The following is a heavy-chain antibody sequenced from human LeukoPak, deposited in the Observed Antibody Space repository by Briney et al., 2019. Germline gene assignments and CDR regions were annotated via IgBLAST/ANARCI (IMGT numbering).Heavy chain of an antibody. CDR2: IYYGGST. J-gene: IGHJ3*02. V-gene: IGHV4-61*01. CDR1: GGSISSGSYY. CDR3: AREYIAAAGTDAFDI. Sequence: PSETLSLTCTVSGGSISSGSYYWSWIRQPPGKGLEWIGYIYYGGSTNYNPSLKSRVTISVDTSKNQFSLKLSSVTAADTAVYYCAREYIAAAGTDAFDIWGQGTMVTVSS. D-gene: IGHD6-13*01.